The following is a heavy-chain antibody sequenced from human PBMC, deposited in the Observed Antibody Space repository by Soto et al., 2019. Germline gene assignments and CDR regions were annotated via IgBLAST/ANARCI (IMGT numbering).Heavy chain of an antibody. CDR1: GGSISSGGYY. CDR3: ARDRSCISTSCYGNYDAFDI. D-gene: IGHD2-2*01. CDR2: IYYSGST. Sequence: SETLSLTCTVSGGSISSGGYYWSWIRQHPGKGLEWIGYIYYSGSTYYNPSLKSRVTISVDTSKNQFSLKLSSVTAADTAVYYCARDRSCISTSCYGNYDAFDIWGQGTMVTVSS. J-gene: IGHJ3*02. V-gene: IGHV4-31*03.